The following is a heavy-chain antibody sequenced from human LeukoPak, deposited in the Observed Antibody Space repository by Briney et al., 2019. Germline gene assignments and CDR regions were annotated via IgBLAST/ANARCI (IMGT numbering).Heavy chain of an antibody. CDR2: ISSSGNTR. CDR1: GFSFSDYY. V-gene: IGHV3-11*01. J-gene: IGHJ4*02. Sequence: GGSLRLSCTASGFSFSDYYMNWIRQAPGKGLEWLSYISSSGNTRHHADSVKGRFTISRDNAKDSLYLQMDSLRPEDTAVYYCARAPDSGYEDNWGQGTLVTVSS. CDR3: ARAPDSGYEDN. D-gene: IGHD5-12*01.